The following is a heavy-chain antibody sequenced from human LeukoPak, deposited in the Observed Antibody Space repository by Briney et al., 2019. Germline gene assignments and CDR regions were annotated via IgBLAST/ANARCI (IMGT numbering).Heavy chain of an antibody. CDR2: ISSSGSTI. V-gene: IGHV3-11*01. J-gene: IGHJ6*02. CDR3: ARVPDRDRIQLWLQSGMDV. D-gene: IGHD5-18*01. Sequence: PGGSLRLSCAASGFTFSDYYMSWIRQAPGKGLEWVSYISSSGSTIYYADSVKGRFTISRDNAKNSLYLQMNSLRAEDTAVYYCARVPDRDRIQLWLQSGMDVWGQGTTVTVSS. CDR1: GFTFSDYY.